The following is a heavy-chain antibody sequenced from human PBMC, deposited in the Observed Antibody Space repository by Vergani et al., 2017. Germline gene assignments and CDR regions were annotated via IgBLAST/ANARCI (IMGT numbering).Heavy chain of an antibody. Sequence: QVQLVQSGAEVKKPGASVKVSCKASGYTFTSYGISWVRQAPGQGLEWMGWISAYNGNTNYAQKLQGRVTMTTDTSTSTAYMELRSLSSDDTAVYYCARGSDSGYDYRSGVEENYYYYGMDVWGQGTTVTVSS. J-gene: IGHJ6*02. V-gene: IGHV1-18*01. D-gene: IGHD5-12*01. CDR3: ARGSDSGYDYRSGVEENYYYYGMDV. CDR2: ISAYNGNT. CDR1: GYTFTSYG.